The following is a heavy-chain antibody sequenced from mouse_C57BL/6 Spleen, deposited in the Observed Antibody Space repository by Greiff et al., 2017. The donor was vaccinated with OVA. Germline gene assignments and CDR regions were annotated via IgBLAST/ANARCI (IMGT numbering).Heavy chain of an antibody. CDR1: GYAFSSYW. CDR3: ARGLGSRGYFDV. J-gene: IGHJ1*03. Sequence: VQLQQSGAELVKPGASVKISCKASGYAFSSYWMNWVKQRPGKGLEWIGQIYPGDGDTNYNGKFKGKATLTADKSSSTAYMQLSSLTSEDSAVYFCARGLGSRGYFDVWGTGTTVTVSS. V-gene: IGHV1-80*01. CDR2: IYPGDGDT. D-gene: IGHD1-1*01.